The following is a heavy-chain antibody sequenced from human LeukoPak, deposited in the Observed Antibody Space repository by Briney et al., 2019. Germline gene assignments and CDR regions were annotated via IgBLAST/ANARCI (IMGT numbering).Heavy chain of an antibody. J-gene: IGHJ4*02. CDR2: IYYSGST. CDR1: GGSVSGYY. CDR3: ARETISGVLTHTGYFDY. D-gene: IGHD3-3*01. Sequence: PSETLSLTCTVSGGSVSGYYWSWIRQPPGKGLEWIGYIYYSGSTNYNPSLKSRVTISVDTSKNQFSLKLSSVTAADTAVYYCARETISGVLTHTGYFDYWGQGTLVTVSS. V-gene: IGHV4-59*02.